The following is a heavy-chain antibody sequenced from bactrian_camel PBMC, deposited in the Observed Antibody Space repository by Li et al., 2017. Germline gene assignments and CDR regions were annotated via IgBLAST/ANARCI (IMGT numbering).Heavy chain of an antibody. CDR2: IDSDGST. V-gene: IGHV3S53*01. CDR1: DVDSSDF. J-gene: IGHJ6*01. Sequence: HVQLVESGGGSVQAGGSLRLTCTTSDVDSSDFMGWFRQIPGKDREGVARIDSDGSTSYADSVKGRFTLSQDNAKNTLTLQMNSLKSEDTALYYCATEGFGYWGQGTQVTVS. CDR3: ATEGFGY.